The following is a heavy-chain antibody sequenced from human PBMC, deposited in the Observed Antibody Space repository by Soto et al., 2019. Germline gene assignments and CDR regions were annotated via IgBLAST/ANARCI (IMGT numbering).Heavy chain of an antibody. D-gene: IGHD5-12*01. CDR3: AREGDSGYDFDY. Sequence: QVQLVQSGAEVKKPGASVKVSCKASGYTFTSYAMHWVRQAPGQRLEWMGWIKGGSDNTKYSEKFQGRVTITRDTSARTAYMELSSLTSEDTSVYYCAREGDSGYDFDYWGQGTLVNVSS. J-gene: IGHJ4*02. V-gene: IGHV1-3*01. CDR1: GYTFTSYA. CDR2: IKGGSDNT.